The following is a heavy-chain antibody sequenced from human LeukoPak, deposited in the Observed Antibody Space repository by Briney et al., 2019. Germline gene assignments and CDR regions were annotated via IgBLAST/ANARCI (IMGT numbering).Heavy chain of an antibody. CDR2: IRSKANSYAT. D-gene: IGHD2-21*02. CDR1: GFTFSGSA. CDR3: TRRQVVTAISHYGMGV. J-gene: IGHJ6*02. V-gene: IGHV3-73*01. Sequence: PGGSLRLSCAASGFTFSGSAMHWVRQASGKGLEWVGRIRSKANSYATAYAASVKGRFTISRDDSKNTAYLQMNSLKTEDTAVYYCTRRQVVTAISHYGMGVWGQGTTVTVSS.